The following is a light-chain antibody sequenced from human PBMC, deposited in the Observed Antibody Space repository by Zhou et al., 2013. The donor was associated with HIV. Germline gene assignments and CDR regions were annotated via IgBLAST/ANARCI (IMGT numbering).Light chain of an antibody. J-gene: IGKJ4*01. Sequence: DIQMTQSPSTLSASVGDRVTITCRASQSISTWLAWYQQKPGNPPKLLIYKAFVLESGVPPRFSGSGSGTEFTLTISRLQPDDFASYYCQQYNNTVTFGGGTKVDIK. V-gene: IGKV1-5*03. CDR3: QQYNNTVT. CDR1: QSISTW. CDR2: KAF.